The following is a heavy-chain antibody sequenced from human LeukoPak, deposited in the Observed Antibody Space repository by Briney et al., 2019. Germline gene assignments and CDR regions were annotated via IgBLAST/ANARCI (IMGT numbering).Heavy chain of an antibody. Sequence: PGGSLRLSCAASGFTFSSYWMSWVRQAPGKGLKWVANIKQDGSEKYYVNSVKGRFTISRDNAKNSLYLQMNSLRAEDTAVYYCASLRTDYFDYWGQGTLVTVSS. CDR2: IKQDGSEK. CDR1: GFTFSSYW. D-gene: IGHD1-14*01. CDR3: ASLRTDYFDY. J-gene: IGHJ4*02. V-gene: IGHV3-7*01.